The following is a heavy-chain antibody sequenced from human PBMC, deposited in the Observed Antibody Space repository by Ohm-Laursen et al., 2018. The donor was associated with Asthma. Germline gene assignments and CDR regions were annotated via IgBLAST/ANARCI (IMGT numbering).Heavy chain of an antibody. D-gene: IGHD4-17*01. J-gene: IGHJ4*02. V-gene: IGHV4-59*12. CDR3: ARDRHGDYAFDY. CDR2: IYYSGST. Sequence: GTLSLTCTVSGGSISSYYWSWIRQPPGKGLEWIGYIYYSGSTNYNPSLKSRVTISVDTSKNQFSLKLSSVTAADTAVYYCARDRHGDYAFDYWGQGTLVTVSS. CDR1: GGSISSYY.